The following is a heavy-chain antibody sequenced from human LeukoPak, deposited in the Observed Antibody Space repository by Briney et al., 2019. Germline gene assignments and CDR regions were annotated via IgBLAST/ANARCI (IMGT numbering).Heavy chain of an antibody. D-gene: IGHD2-15*01. V-gene: IGHV4-34*01. CDR3: ARPKRRYCSGGSCYSVPAFDI. Sequence: SETLSLTCAVYGGSFSGYYWSWIRQPPGKGLEWIGEINHSGSTNYNPSLKSRVTISVDTSKNQFSLKLSSVTAADTAVYYCARPKRRYCSGGSCYSVPAFDIWGQGTMVTVS. CDR2: INHSGST. J-gene: IGHJ3*02. CDR1: GGSFSGYY.